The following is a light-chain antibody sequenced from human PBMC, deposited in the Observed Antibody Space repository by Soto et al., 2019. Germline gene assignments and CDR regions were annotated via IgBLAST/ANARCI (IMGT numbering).Light chain of an antibody. Sequence: DIQLTQSPSFLSASVGDRVIIACRASQGISSYLAWYQQKPGKAPKLLIYAASTLQSGVPSRFSGSGSGTEFTLTISSLQPEDFATYYCQQLNSYPGTFGGGTKVEIK. V-gene: IGKV1-9*01. CDR2: AAS. J-gene: IGKJ4*01. CDR3: QQLNSYPGT. CDR1: QGISSY.